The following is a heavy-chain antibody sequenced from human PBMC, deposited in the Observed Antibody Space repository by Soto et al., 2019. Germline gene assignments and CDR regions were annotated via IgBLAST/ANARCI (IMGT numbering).Heavy chain of an antibody. CDR1: GFTFRSYV. CDR2: IWYDGSNK. V-gene: IGHV3-33*01. D-gene: IGHD3-10*01. CDR3: ARDTSRGAALDY. Sequence: GGSLRLSCAASGFTFRSYVMHWARKAPGKGLEWVAVIWYDGSNKYYADSVKGRFTISRDNSKNTLYLQMNSLRAEDTAVYYCARDTSRGAALDYWGQGTLVTVSS. J-gene: IGHJ4*02.